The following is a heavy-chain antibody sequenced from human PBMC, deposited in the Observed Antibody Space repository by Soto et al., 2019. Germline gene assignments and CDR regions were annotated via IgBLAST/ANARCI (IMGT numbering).Heavy chain of an antibody. CDR3: ARWSYPDY. CDR2: ISGSDGKT. V-gene: IGHV3-23*01. D-gene: IGHD3-10*01. Sequence: GGSLRLSCAASGFSFGSYALSWVRQAPGKGLEWVSTISGSDGKTFYADSVKGRFSISRDTSQNTLYLQMNSLRADDTAIYYCARWSYPDYWGQGTRVTVSS. CDR1: GFSFGSYA. J-gene: IGHJ1*01.